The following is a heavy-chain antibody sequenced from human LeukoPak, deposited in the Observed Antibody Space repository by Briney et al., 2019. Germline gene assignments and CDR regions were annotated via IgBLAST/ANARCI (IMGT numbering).Heavy chain of an antibody. CDR3: ARGPIGAFDI. Sequence: SETLSLTCNVSGVSVSTSHWNWIRQPPGKGLEWIGYIYYSGSTNYNPSLKSRVTISVDTSKNQFSLKLSSVTAADTAVYYCARGPIGAFDIWGQGTMVTVSS. V-gene: IGHV4-59*02. D-gene: IGHD2-15*01. CDR2: IYYSGST. CDR1: GVSVSTSH. J-gene: IGHJ3*02.